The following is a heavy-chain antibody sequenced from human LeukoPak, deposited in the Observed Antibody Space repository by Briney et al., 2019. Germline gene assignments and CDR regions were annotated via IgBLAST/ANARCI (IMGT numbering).Heavy chain of an antibody. J-gene: IGHJ3*02. Sequence: GGSLRLSCPASGFAFSSYSMNWVRQAPGKGLEWVSFISSSTSYISYADSVKGRITISRDNAKSSLWLQMNSLRAEDTAVYYCARAINGRFDNWGQGTMVTVSS. V-gene: IGHV3-21*01. CDR1: GFAFSSYS. CDR2: ISSSTSYI. D-gene: IGHD2-8*01. CDR3: ARAINGRFDN.